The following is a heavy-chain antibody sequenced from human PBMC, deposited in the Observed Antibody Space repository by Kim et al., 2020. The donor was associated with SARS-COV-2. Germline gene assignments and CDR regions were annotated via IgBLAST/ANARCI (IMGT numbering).Heavy chain of an antibody. V-gene: IGHV3-33*01. Sequence: KYYADSVKGRFTISRDNSKNTLYLQMNSLRAEDTAVYYCARDRVKLGFDPWGQGTLVTVSS. J-gene: IGHJ5*02. CDR3: ARDRVKLGFDP. CDR2: K. D-gene: IGHD1-1*01.